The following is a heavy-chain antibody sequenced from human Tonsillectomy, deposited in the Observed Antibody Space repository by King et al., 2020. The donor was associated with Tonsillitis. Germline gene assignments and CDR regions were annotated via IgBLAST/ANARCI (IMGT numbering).Heavy chain of an antibody. CDR1: GYTFTSYD. CDR3: TLDFGSGYIVSGVMAGLIHNWFDP. D-gene: IGHD3-3*01. J-gene: IGHJ5*02. Sequence: QLVQSGAEVKKPGASVKVSCKASGYTFTSYDINWVRQATGQGLEWMGWMNPNSGNTGYAQKFQGRVTMTRNTSISTAYMELTSLRSEDTAVYYCTLDFGSGYIVSGVMAGLIHNWFDPWGQGTLVTVSS. CDR2: MNPNSGNT. V-gene: IGHV1-8*01.